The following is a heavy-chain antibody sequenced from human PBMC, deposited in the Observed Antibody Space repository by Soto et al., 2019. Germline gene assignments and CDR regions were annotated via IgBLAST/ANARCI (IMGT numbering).Heavy chain of an antibody. CDR2: IYYSGST. V-gene: IGHV4-30-4*01. Sequence: QVQLQESGPGLVKPSQTLSLTCTVSGGSISSGDYYWSWIRQPPGKGLEWIGYIYYSGSTYYNPSINSRVTMSVIPYKYQFSLKLSSMTAADTAVYYCARDEIAVATAGGSYFDYWGQGTLVTVSS. J-gene: IGHJ4*02. CDR3: ARDEIAVATAGGSYFDY. D-gene: IGHD6-19*01. CDR1: GGSISSGDYY.